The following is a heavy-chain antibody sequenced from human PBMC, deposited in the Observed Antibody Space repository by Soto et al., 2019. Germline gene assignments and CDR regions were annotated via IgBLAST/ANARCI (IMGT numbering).Heavy chain of an antibody. V-gene: IGHV3-7*01. CDR3: ARDIGPNTFDY. Sequence: EVHLVESGGGLVQPGGSLRLSCVASGFSFTNYWMIWARQAPGKGLEWLANINGDGSEIHYVDYVKGRFTISRDNAKRSLFLQINSLRADDTAVYFCARDIGPNTFDYWRQGTLVTVSS. D-gene: IGHD1-26*01. CDR1: GFSFTNYW. J-gene: IGHJ4*02. CDR2: INGDGSEI.